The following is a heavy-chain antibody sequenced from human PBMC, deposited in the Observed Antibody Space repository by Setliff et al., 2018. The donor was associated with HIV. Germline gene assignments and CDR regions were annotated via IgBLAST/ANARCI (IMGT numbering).Heavy chain of an antibody. CDR2: ISGSGGST. Sequence: RLSCAASGFTFSSYAMSWVRQAPGKGLEWVSAISGSGGSTYYADSVKGRFTISRDNSKNTLYLQMNSLRAEDTAVYYCAKTRRYCSSTSCSNLFDYWGQGTLVTVSS. CDR3: AKTRRYCSSTSCSNLFDY. J-gene: IGHJ4*02. D-gene: IGHD2-2*01. V-gene: IGHV3-23*01. CDR1: GFTFSSYA.